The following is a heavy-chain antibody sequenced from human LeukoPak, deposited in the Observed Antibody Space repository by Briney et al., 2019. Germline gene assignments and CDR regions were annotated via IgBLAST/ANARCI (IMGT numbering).Heavy chain of an antibody. D-gene: IGHD4/OR15-4a*01. CDR3: ARDIRGANDPTVIDY. CDR1: GYTFTGYY. Sequence: GASVKVSCKASGYTFTGYYMHWVRQAPGQGLEWMGGIIPIFGTANYAQKFQGRVTITADKSTSTAYMELSSLRSEDTAVYYCARDIRGANDPTVIDYWGQGTLVTVSS. J-gene: IGHJ4*02. V-gene: IGHV1-69*06. CDR2: IIPIFGTA.